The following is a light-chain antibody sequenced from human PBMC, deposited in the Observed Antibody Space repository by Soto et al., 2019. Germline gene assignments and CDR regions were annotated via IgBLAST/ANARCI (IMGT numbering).Light chain of an antibody. J-gene: IGKJ5*01. CDR1: QSVSSY. V-gene: IGKV3-20*01. CDR3: QQYGSSPSIT. Sequence: EIVLTQSPGTLSLSPGERATLSCRASQSVSSYLAWYQQKPGQAPRLLIYDASNRATGIPARFSGSGSGTDFTLTINRLEPEDFAVYYCQQYGSSPSITFGQGTRLEI. CDR2: DAS.